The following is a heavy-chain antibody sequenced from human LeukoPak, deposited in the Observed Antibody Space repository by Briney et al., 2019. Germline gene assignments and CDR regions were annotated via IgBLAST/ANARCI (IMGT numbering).Heavy chain of an antibody. V-gene: IGHV4-61*08. J-gene: IGHJ4*02. CDR1: GGSISSGGYY. CDR3: ARRTYSSGWYVDY. D-gene: IGHD6-19*01. CDR2: IYYSGST. Sequence: PSETLSLTCTVSGGSISSGGYYWSWIRQPPGKGLEWIGYIYYSGSTNYNPSLKSRVTISVDTSKNQFSLKLSSVTAADTAVYYCARRTYSSGWYVDYWGQGTLVTVSS.